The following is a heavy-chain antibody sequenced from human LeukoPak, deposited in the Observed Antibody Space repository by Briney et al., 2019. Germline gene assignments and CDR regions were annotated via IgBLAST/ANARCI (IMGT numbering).Heavy chain of an antibody. Sequence: QPGRSLRLSCAASGFTFSSYAMHWVRQAPGKGLEWVAVISYDGSNKYYADSVKGRFTISRDNSKNTLYLQMNSLRAEDTAVYYCARGLLHYYDSSGYYYAEYFQHWGQGTLVTVSS. V-gene: IGHV3-30-3*01. CDR2: ISYDGSNK. CDR3: ARGLLHYYDSSGYYYAEYFQH. CDR1: GFTFSSYA. D-gene: IGHD3-22*01. J-gene: IGHJ1*01.